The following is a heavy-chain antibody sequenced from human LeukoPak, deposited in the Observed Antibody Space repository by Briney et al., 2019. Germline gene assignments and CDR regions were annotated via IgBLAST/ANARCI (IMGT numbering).Heavy chain of an antibody. D-gene: IGHD4-11*01. CDR2: IYTSGST. Sequence: GSLRLSCAASGFTFSSYAMSWVRQAPGKGLEWVGRIYTSGSTNYNPSLKSRVTISVDTSKNQFSLKLSSVTAADTAVYYCARGYPTVRPGMDVWGQGTTVTVSS. CDR3: ARGYPTVRPGMDV. V-gene: IGHV4-59*10. CDR1: GFTFSSYA. J-gene: IGHJ6*02.